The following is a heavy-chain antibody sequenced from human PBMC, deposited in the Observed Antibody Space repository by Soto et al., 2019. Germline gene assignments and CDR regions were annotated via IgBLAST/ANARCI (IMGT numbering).Heavy chain of an antibody. CDR2: IYSGGST. V-gene: IGHV3-66*01. D-gene: IGHD3-3*01. Sequence: GGSLRLSCAASGFTVSSNYMSWVRQAPGKGLEWVSLIYSGGSTYYADSLKGRFTISRDNSKNTLYLQMNSLRAEDTAVYYCARDTRFLEWLFDAFDIWGQGTMVTVS. J-gene: IGHJ3*02. CDR3: ARDTRFLEWLFDAFDI. CDR1: GFTVSSNY.